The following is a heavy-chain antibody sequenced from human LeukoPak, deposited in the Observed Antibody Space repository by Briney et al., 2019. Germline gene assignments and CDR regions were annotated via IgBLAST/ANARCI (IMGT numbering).Heavy chain of an antibody. Sequence: PGGSLRPSCAASGFTFSSYGMHWVRQAPGKGLEWVAVISYDGSNKYYADSVKGRFTISRDNSKNTLYLQMNSLRAGDTAVYYCAKAGHYGSGSYYSDYWGRGTLVTVSP. CDR1: GFTFSSYG. V-gene: IGHV3-30*18. CDR3: AKAGHYGSGSYYSDY. CDR2: ISYDGSNK. D-gene: IGHD3-10*01. J-gene: IGHJ4*02.